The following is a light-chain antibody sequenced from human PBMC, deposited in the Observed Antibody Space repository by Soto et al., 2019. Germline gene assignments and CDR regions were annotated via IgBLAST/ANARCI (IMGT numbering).Light chain of an antibody. J-gene: IGKJ1*01. CDR2: DAS. V-gene: IGKV1-5*01. CDR3: QQYNVYPPT. Sequence: DVQMTQSPSTLSASVGDRVTITCRASQSISDWLAWYQQKPGKAPKFLIYDASTLESGVPSRFSGSTSGTEFTLTISSLQTDDFATYYCQQYNVYPPTFGQGTKVDIK. CDR1: QSISDW.